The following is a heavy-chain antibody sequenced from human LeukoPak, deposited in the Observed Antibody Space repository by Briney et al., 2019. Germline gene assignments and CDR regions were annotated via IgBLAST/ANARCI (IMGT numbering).Heavy chain of an antibody. CDR2: ISAYNGNT. CDR1: GYTFTSYG. D-gene: IGHD3-22*01. V-gene: IGHV1-18*01. CDR3: ARDLGSYYYDSSGYLFDY. Sequence: ASVKVSCKASGYTFTSYGISWVRQAPGQGLEWMVWISAYNGNTNYAQKLQGRVTMTTDTSTSTAYMELRSLRSDDTGVYYCARDLGSYYYDSSGYLFDYWGQGTLVTVSS. J-gene: IGHJ4*02.